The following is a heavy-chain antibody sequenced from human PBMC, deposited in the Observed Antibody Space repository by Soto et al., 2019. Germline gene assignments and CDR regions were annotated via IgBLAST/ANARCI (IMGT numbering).Heavy chain of an antibody. V-gene: IGHV1-18*01. J-gene: IGHJ6*02. CDR1: GNTFTRSG. Sequence: QVQLVQSGAEVKKPGASVKVSCKASGNTFTRSGISWVRQAPGQGHEWMGWISTYNGDTNYAQTFQGRVTMTTDTSTSTVHMEVRSLRSDDTAVYYCAREGVAPYYYYGMDVWGQGTPVTVSS. CDR2: ISTYNGDT. D-gene: IGHD5-12*01. CDR3: AREGVAPYYYYGMDV.